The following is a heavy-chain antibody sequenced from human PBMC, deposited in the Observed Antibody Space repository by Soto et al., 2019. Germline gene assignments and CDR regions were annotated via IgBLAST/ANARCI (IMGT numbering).Heavy chain of an antibody. J-gene: IGHJ4*02. D-gene: IGHD1-26*01. V-gene: IGHV1-2*02. CDR2: INPNTGGT. Sequence: ASVNVSCKPSEYSFTDYYMHWVRQDPGHGLEWMGWINPNTGGTNYAQRFQGRVTMTRDTSISTVYMELSSLRSDDTAVYYCTRVSGGSYLIHFDYWGQGTLVTVSS. CDR3: TRVSGGSYLIHFDY. CDR1: EYSFTDYY.